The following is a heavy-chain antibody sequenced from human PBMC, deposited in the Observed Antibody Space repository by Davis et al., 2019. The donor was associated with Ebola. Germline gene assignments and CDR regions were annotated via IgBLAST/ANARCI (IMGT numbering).Heavy chain of an antibody. CDR2: ISADGSSQ. D-gene: IGHD6-25*01. V-gene: IGHV3-30*18. CDR3: ANTKAYSSGFED. Sequence: GESLKISCAASGFTFTTYGMHWVRQAPGKGLEWVAVISADGSSQYYADSVKGRFIISRDNSKNTLYLQMNSLRAEDTAVYYCANTKAYSSGFEDWGQGTVVTVSS. J-gene: IGHJ4*02. CDR1: GFTFTTYG.